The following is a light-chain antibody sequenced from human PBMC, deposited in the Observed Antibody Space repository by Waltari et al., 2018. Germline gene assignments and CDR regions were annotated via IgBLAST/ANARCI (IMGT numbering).Light chain of an antibody. CDR1: QSVGRY. J-gene: IGKJ1*01. CDR3: QKYVNLPAT. V-gene: IGKV3-20*01. Sequence: EIVLTQSPGPLSWSPGERATLPSRASQSVGRYLAWYQQQPGPAPRLLDYDASTRATGIPDRFSGSGSGTDFSLTISRMESEDFAVYYCQKYVNLPATFGQGTKVEIK. CDR2: DAS.